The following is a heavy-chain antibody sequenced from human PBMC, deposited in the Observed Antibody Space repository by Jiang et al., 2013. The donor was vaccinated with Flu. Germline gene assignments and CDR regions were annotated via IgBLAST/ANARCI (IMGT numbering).Heavy chain of an antibody. V-gene: IGHV6-1*01. D-gene: IGHD1-1*01. CDR1: GDSVSSNSAA. CDR3: ARSGVLGRSQLRNYFDY. J-gene: IGHJ4*02. Sequence: QTLSLTCAISGDSVSSNSAAWNWIRQSPSRGLEWLGRTYYRSKWYNDYAVSVKSRITINPDTSKNQFSLQLNSVTPEDTAVYYCARSGVLGRSQLRNYFDYWGQGTLVTVSS. CDR2: TYYRSKWYN.